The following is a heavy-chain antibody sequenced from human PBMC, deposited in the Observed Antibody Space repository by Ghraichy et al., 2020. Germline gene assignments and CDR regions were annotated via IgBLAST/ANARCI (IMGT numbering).Heavy chain of an antibody. CDR3: ASLRGYSGYDNYYYGMDV. V-gene: IGHV4-59*01. J-gene: IGHJ6*02. Sequence: SETLSLTCAVYGGSFSGYYWSWIRQPPGKGLEWIGYIYYSGSTNYNPSLKSRVTISVDTSKNQFSLKLSSVTAADTAVYYCASLRGYSGYDNYYYGMDVWGQGTTVTVSS. CDR1: GGSFSGYY. D-gene: IGHD5-12*01. CDR2: IYYSGST.